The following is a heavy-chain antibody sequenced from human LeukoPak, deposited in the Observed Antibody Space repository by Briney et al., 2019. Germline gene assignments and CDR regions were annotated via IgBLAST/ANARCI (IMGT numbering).Heavy chain of an antibody. CDR2: LLVGSGNT. CDR3: TSDPACTRSSAW. V-gene: IGHV1-58*01. J-gene: IGHJ4*02. CDR1: GLTFTSTV. D-gene: IGHD2-8*01. Sequence: SVKVSCKVSGLTFTSTVVQWVGRAGGQRLGWIGWLLVGSGNTNYAPMLQSRVTLTCDLSRSTACMVLSCLRCEDPAIYCCTSDPACTRSSAWWGQGTLVTVSS.